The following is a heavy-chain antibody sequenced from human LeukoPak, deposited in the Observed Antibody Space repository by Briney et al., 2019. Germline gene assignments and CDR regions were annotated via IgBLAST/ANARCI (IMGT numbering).Heavy chain of an antibody. V-gene: IGHV4-30-4*01. CDR2: IYYSGST. CDR1: GGSISSGDYY. D-gene: IGHD5-12*01. CDR3: ARSKSIVATILVGWYFDL. Sequence: PSQTLSLTCTVSGGSISSGDYYWSSIRQPPGKGLEWIGYIYYSGSTYYNPSLKSRVTISVDTSKNQFSLKLGSVTAADTAVYYCARSKSIVATILVGWYFDLWGRGTLVTVSS. J-gene: IGHJ2*01.